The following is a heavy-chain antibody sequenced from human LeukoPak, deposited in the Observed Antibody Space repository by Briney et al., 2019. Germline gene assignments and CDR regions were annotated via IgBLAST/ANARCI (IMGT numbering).Heavy chain of an antibody. CDR1: GFTFSSYG. CDR3: AKRGTGGYYLDY. V-gene: IGHV3-30*18. Sequence: GGSLTLSCAASGFTFSSYGMHWVRQAPGKGLEWVAVISYDGSNKYYADSVKGRFTISRDNSKNTLYLQMNSLRAEDTAVYYCAKRGTGGYYLDYAKRATLVTVSS. D-gene: IGHD3-10*01. J-gene: IGHJ4*02. CDR2: ISYDGSNK.